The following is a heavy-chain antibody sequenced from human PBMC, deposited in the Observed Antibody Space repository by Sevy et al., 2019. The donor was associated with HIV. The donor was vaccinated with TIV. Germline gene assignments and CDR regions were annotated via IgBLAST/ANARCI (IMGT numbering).Heavy chain of an antibody. D-gene: IGHD2-2*01. CDR1: GFTFSSYW. CDR2: IKKDGSER. CDR3: ARDCSSSTCLWGLDV. V-gene: IGHV3-7*03. J-gene: IGHJ6*02. Sequence: GGSLRLSCGGSGFTFSSYWMSWVRQAPGKGLEWVANIKKDGSERYYVDSVKGRFTISRDNAKKSLYLQMNSLGTEDTAGYYCARDCSSSTCLWGLDVWGQGTTVTVSS.